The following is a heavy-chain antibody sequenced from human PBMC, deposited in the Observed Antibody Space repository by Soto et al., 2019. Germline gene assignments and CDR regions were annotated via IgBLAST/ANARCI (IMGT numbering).Heavy chain of an antibody. CDR3: AKGSTGAVALQSDFIN. CDR1: GGFISSNNW. J-gene: IGHJ4*02. Sequence: QVQLQESGPGLVKPSGTLSLTCAVSGGFISSNNWWTWVRQSQGRGLEWIGEIHYTGGNNYNPSLTIRGTISIVESRNQYSLKMTSVTAADTAVYFCAKGSTGAVALQSDFINWGQGIRVTVSS. CDR2: IHYTGGN. V-gene: IGHV4-4*02. D-gene: IGHD2-2*01.